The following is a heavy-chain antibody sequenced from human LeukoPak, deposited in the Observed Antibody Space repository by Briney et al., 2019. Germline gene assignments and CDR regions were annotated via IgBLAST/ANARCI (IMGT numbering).Heavy chain of an antibody. CDR2: IWYDGSSK. D-gene: IGHD3-10*01. CDR1: GFTFSSYY. CDR3: AKISYISYGPFDN. J-gene: IGHJ4*02. Sequence: GGSLRLSCAASGFTFSSYYMNWVRQAPGKGLEWVAIIWYDGSSKYHADSVKGRFTISRDNSKNTLYLQMNSLRAEDTAVYYCAKISYISYGPFDNWGQGALGTVSS. V-gene: IGHV3-33*06.